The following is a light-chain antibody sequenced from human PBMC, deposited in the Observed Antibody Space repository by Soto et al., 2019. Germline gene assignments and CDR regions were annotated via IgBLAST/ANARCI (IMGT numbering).Light chain of an antibody. V-gene: IGLV2-14*01. J-gene: IGLJ1*01. CDR1: STNGRGYNY. CDR2: VSS. CDR3: GSYTSTDTPFV. Sequence: QSVLAQPSSLSGSPGQSITITCPENSTNGRGYNYVSWYQHHPRKGPKLIIYVSSNHPPGDSDRFSGSKSGNKASLIISNLEAEDESDYYCGSYTSTDTPFVFGTGTKVTVL.